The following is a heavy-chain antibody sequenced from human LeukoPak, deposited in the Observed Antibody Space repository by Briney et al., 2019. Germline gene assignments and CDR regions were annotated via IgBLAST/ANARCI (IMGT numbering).Heavy chain of an antibody. Sequence: VASVKVSCKASGGTFSSYAISWVRQAPGQGLEWMGGIIPIFGTANYAQKFQGRVTITADKSTSTAYMELSSLRSEDTAVYYCARTASPFFDSVTSDVWGKGTTVTISS. J-gene: IGHJ6*04. D-gene: IGHD3/OR15-3a*01. CDR1: GGTFSSYA. CDR3: ARTASPFFDSVTSDV. CDR2: IIPIFGTA. V-gene: IGHV1-69*06.